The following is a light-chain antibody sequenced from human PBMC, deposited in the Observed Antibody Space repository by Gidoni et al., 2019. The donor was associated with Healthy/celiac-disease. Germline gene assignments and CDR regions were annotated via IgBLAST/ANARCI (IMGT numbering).Light chain of an antibody. CDR2: GAS. CDR1: QSVNSN. Sequence: EIVMTQSPATLSVSPGERATLSCRASQSVNSNLAWYQQKPGQAPRLLIYGASTRATGIPARFSGSGSGTESTLTISSLQSEDFAVYYCQQYNNWPPYTFGQGTKLEIK. CDR3: QQYNNWPPYT. J-gene: IGKJ2*01. V-gene: IGKV3-15*01.